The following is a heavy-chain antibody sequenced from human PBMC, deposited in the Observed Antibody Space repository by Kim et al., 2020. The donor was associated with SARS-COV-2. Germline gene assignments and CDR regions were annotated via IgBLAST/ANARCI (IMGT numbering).Heavy chain of an antibody. V-gene: IGHV4-61*01. Sequence: SETLSLTCPVSGGSVSSGSYFWSWIRQPPGKGLEWIGNIYYSGNTNYNPSLKSPVTMSVDTSKNQFSLKLRSVTAADTAVYYCARAPNDFWSGYPYYLDYWGQGTLVTVSS. D-gene: IGHD3-3*01. CDR2: IYYSGNT. CDR3: ARAPNDFWSGYPYYLDY. J-gene: IGHJ4*02. CDR1: GGSVSSGSYF.